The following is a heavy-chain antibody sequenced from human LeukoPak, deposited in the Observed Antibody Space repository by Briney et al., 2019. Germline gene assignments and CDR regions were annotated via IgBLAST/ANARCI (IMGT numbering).Heavy chain of an antibody. CDR3: AAITYGDAFDI. CDR1: GYTFTSYG. Sequence: GASVKVSCKASGYTFTSYGISWVRQAPGQGLEWMGRIIPILGIANYAQKFQGRVTITADKSTSTAYMELSSLRSEDTAVYYCAAITYGDAFDIWGQGTMVTVSS. J-gene: IGHJ3*02. CDR2: IIPILGIA. D-gene: IGHD3-10*01. V-gene: IGHV1-69*04.